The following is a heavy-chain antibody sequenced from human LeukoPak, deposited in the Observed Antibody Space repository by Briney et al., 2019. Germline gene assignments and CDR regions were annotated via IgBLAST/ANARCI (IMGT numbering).Heavy chain of an antibody. V-gene: IGHV3-7*01. D-gene: IGHD3-10*01. J-gene: IGHJ4*02. CDR2: IYQDGSEN. Sequence: GGSLRLSCAASGFSFSDFWMGWVRQAPGKGLEWVANIYQDGSENNYVDSVRGRFTISRDNAKKSLYLQMNSLRAEDTAVYYCTKGRSNHYWGQGTLVTVST. CDR3: TKGRSNHY. CDR1: GFSFSDFW.